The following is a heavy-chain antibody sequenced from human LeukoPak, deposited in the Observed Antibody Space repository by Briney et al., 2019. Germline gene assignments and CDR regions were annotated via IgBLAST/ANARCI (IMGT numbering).Heavy chain of an antibody. Sequence: GGSLRLSCAASGFTFSSYSMNWVRQAPGKGLEWVSYISSSSSTIYYADSVKGRFTISRDNARNTLYLQMKSLRAEDTAVYYCATGSGSYYDSWGQGTLVTVSS. CDR3: ATGSGSYYDS. CDR2: ISSSSSTI. CDR1: GFTFSSYS. V-gene: IGHV3-48*04. J-gene: IGHJ4*02. D-gene: IGHD3-10*01.